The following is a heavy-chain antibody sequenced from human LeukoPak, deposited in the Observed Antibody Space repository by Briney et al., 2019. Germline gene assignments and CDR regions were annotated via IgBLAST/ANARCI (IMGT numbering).Heavy chain of an antibody. CDR1: GGSISSSSYY. CDR3: ARDWPFNYYDSSGYYYPLDY. D-gene: IGHD3-22*01. Sequence: SETLSLTCTVSGGSISSSSYYWSWIRQPPGKGLEWIGEINHSGSTNYNPSLKSRVTISVDTSKNQFSLKLSSVTAADTAVYYCARDWPFNYYDSSGYYYPLDYWGQGTLVTVSS. J-gene: IGHJ4*02. CDR2: INHSGST. V-gene: IGHV4-39*07.